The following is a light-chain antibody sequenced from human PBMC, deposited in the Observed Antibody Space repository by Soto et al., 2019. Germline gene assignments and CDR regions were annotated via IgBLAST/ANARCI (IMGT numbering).Light chain of an antibody. V-gene: IGKV3-15*01. CDR1: QSVSSN. J-gene: IGKJ2*01. Sequence: EIVMTQSPATLSVSPGERATLSCRASQSVSSNLAWYQQKPGQAPRLLIYGASTRASGIPARFSGSGSGTEFTLTISSLQSEDFALYYCQQENNWPPYTFGQGTKLEIK. CDR3: QQENNWPPYT. CDR2: GAS.